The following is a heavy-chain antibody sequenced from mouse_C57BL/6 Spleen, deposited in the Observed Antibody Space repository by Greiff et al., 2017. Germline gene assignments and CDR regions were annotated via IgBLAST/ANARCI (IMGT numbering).Heavy chain of an antibody. D-gene: IGHD2-2*01. Sequence: EVKLMESGGGLVKPGGSLKLSCAASGFTFSDYGMHWVRQAPEKGLEWVAYISSGSSTIYYADTVKGRFTISRDNAKNTLFLQMTSLRSEDTAMYYCARQGYPYYYAMDYWGQGTSVTVSS. J-gene: IGHJ4*01. CDR1: GFTFSDYG. CDR2: ISSGSSTI. V-gene: IGHV5-17*01. CDR3: ARQGYPYYYAMDY.